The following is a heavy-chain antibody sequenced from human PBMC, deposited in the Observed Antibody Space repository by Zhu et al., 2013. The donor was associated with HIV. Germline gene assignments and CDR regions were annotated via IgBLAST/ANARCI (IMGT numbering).Heavy chain of an antibody. V-gene: IGHV1-18*04. Sequence: QLVQSGLELKKPGASVKISCKATGFIFTSVGYSWVRQAPGRGFEWIGWVNPYNGVRVPTQRLQDRLTLAADTSTNTVYMELKSLRPDDTAIYYCTRDQQRVNFDYWGQGTLVTVTS. CDR3: TRDQQRVNFDY. CDR1: GFIFTSVG. D-gene: IGHD6-13*01. CDR2: VNPYNGVR. J-gene: IGHJ4*02.